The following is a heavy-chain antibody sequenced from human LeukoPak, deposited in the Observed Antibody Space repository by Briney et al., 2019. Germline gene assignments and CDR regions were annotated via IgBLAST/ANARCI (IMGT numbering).Heavy chain of an antibody. CDR1: GGTFSSYA. V-gene: IGHV1-69*06. CDR3: ARVSSGYYSAYFQH. D-gene: IGHD3-22*01. CDR2: IIPIFGTA. Sequence: SVKVSCKASGGTFSSYAISWVRQAPGQGLEWMGGIIPIFGTANYAQKFQGRVTITADKSTSTAYMELSSLRSEDTAVYYCARVSSGYYSAYFQHWGQGTLVTVSS. J-gene: IGHJ1*01.